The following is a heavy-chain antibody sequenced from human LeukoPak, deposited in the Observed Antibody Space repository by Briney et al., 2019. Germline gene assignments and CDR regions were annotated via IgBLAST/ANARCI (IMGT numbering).Heavy chain of an antibody. CDR1: GGSISSGSYY. Sequence: PSQTLSLTCTVSGGSISSGSYYWSWIRQPAGKGLEWIGRIYTSGSTNYNPSLKSRVTISVDTSKNQFSLKLSSVTAADTAVYYCARAGGYLRPFDYWGQGTLVTVSS. CDR2: IYTSGST. CDR3: ARAGGYLRPFDY. D-gene: IGHD6-25*01. J-gene: IGHJ4*02. V-gene: IGHV4-61*02.